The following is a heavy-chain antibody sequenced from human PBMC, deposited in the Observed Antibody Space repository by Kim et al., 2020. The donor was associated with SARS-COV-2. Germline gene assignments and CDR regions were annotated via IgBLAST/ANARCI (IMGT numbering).Heavy chain of an antibody. Sequence: ADSVKGRFTISRDNAKNTVYLQMNSRRDEDAATYYCAKQAYASWNYCLFDPWGQGTEVTVSS. D-gene: IGHD1-7*01. CDR3: AKQAYASWNYCLFDP. V-gene: IGHV3-23*01. J-gene: IGHJ5*02.